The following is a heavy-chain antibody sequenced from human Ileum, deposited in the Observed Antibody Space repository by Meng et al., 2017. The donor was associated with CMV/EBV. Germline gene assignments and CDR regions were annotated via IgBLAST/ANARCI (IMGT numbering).Heavy chain of an antibody. CDR1: GYTFINYY. CDR2: INPNGGAT. D-gene: IGHD2-15*01. V-gene: IGHV1-46*01. Sequence: KVSCKASGYTFINYYMHWVRQAPGQGLGWMGIINPNGGATVYAQKFQARVTMTRDTSTNTVYMYLSSLRSEDTAIYYCARAQVAFDFWGQGTLVTVSS. CDR3: ARAQVAFDF. J-gene: IGHJ4*02.